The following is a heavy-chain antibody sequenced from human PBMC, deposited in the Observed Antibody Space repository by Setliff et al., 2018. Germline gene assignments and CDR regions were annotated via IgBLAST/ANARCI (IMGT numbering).Heavy chain of an antibody. V-gene: IGHV4-39*01. Sequence: EALSLTCTVSGDSISRSTHYWGWIRQSPGKGLDWIGTVDHSGNTFYNPSLKSRVTISVDTSRNQFSLKLTSVSAADTAVYYCARRDSTGFYGYSFDFWGQGTLVTVSS. CDR1: GDSISRSTHY. CDR3: ARRDSTGFYGYSFDF. J-gene: IGHJ4*02. CDR2: VDHSGNT. D-gene: IGHD3-22*01.